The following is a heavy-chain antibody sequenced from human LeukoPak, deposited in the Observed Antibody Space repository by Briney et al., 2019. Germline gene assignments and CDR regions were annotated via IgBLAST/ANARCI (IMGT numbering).Heavy chain of an antibody. CDR1: GFTFSRYA. CDR3: AKANTYSSPFDY. CDR2: ISGSGGST. J-gene: IGHJ4*02. D-gene: IGHD6-13*01. V-gene: IGHV3-23*01. Sequence: PGGSLRLSCAASGFTFSRYAMTWVRQAPGKGLEWVSVISGSGGSTYSADSVKGRFTISRDNSKNTLYLQMNSLRAEDTAVYYCAKANTYSSPFDYWGQGTLVTVSS.